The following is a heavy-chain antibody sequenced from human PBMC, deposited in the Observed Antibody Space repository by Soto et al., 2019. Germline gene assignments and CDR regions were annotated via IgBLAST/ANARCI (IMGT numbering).Heavy chain of an antibody. CDR3: AKDLLERGAVAGPFDY. CDR1: GFTFSSYA. V-gene: IGHV3-23*01. CDR2: ISGRGGST. Sequence: GGSLRLSCAASGFTFSSYAMSWVRQAPGKGLEWVSAISGRGGSTYYADSVKGRFTISRDNSKNTLYLQMNSLRAEDTAVYYCAKDLLERGAVAGPFDYWGQGTLVTVSS. D-gene: IGHD6-19*01. J-gene: IGHJ4*02.